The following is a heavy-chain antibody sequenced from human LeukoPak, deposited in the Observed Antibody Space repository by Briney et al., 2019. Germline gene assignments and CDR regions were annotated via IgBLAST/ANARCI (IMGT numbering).Heavy chain of an antibody. V-gene: IGHV3-30-3*01. CDR1: GFTFSNYV. D-gene: IGHD2-2*01. CDR2: ISYDGSKK. Sequence: GGSLRLSCAASGFTFSNYVIHWVRQAPGKGLEWVAVISYDGSKKYYADSVKGRFTISRDNSKNTLYLQMNSLRSEDTAVYYCARGTAYCSSTSCYVMVWEDAFDIWGQETMVTVSS. J-gene: IGHJ3*02. CDR3: ARGTAYCSSTSCYVMVWEDAFDI.